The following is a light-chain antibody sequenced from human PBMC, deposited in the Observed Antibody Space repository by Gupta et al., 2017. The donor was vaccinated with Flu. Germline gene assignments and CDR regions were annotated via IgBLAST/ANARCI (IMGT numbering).Light chain of an antibody. CDR1: DIRSKN. J-gene: IGLJ3*02. CDR2: GDN. V-gene: IGLV3-9*01. CDR3: QVWDSYTEV. Sequence: SYDLTQPLSVSVALGQTTKITCGGNDIRSKNVHWYQQKPGQAPMVVIYGDNNRPAGTPERFSGSNSGNTATLTISRAQAGDEDDYYCQVWDSYTEVFGGGTKLTVL.